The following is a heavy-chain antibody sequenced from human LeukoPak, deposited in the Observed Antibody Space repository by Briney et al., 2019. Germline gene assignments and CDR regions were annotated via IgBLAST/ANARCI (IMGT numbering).Heavy chain of an antibody. J-gene: IGHJ4*02. V-gene: IGHV3-33*08. CDR2: IWYDGSNK. D-gene: IGHD6-13*01. Sequence: PGGSLRLSCAASGFTFSTYGMHWVRQAPGKGLEWVAVIWYDGSNKYYADSVKGRFTISRDNSKNTLYLQMNSLRAEDTAVYYCARFAGYSSNWPLDYWGQGTLVTVSS. CDR1: GFTFSTYG. CDR3: ARFAGYSSNWPLDY.